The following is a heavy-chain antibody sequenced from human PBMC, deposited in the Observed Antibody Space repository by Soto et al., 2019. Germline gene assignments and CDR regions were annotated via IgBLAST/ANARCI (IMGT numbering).Heavy chain of an antibody. J-gene: IGHJ4*02. Sequence: EVQLLESGGGLVQPGGSLRLSCAASGFTFSSYAMSWVRQAPGKGLEWVSAISGSGGSTYYADSVKGRFTISRDNSKKTLYLQMNSLRAEDTAVYYCAKDPEMATISDYWGQGTLVTVSS. CDR1: GFTFSSYA. D-gene: IGHD5-12*01. V-gene: IGHV3-23*01. CDR2: ISGSGGST. CDR3: AKDPEMATISDY.